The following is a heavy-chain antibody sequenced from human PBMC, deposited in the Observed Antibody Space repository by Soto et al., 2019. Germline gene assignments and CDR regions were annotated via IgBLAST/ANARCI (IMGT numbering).Heavy chain of an antibody. CDR3: AISAYEMATINDHYYYGMDV. CDR1: GYSFTSYW. Sequence: GESLKISCKGSGYSFTSYWIGWVRQMPGKGLEWMGIIYPGDSDTRYSPSFQGQVTISADKSISTAYLQWSSLKASDTAMYYCAISAYEMATINDHYYYGMDVWGQGTTVTVSS. J-gene: IGHJ6*02. CDR2: IYPGDSDT. D-gene: IGHD5-12*01. V-gene: IGHV5-51*01.